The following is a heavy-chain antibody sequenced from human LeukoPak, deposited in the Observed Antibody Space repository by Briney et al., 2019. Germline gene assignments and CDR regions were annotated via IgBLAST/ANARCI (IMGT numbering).Heavy chain of an antibody. CDR2: ISYDGSNK. Sequence: GGSLRLSCAASGFTFSSYAMHWVRQAPGKGLEWVAVISYDGSNKYYADSVKGRFTISRDNSKNTLYLQMNSLRAEDTAVYYCARESLIAVAATGYYYGMDVWGQGTTVTVSS. J-gene: IGHJ6*02. CDR3: ARESLIAVAATGYYYGMDV. V-gene: IGHV3-30-3*01. CDR1: GFTFSSYA. D-gene: IGHD6-19*01.